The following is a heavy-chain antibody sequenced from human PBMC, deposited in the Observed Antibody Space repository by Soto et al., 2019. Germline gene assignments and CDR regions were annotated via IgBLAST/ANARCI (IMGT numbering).Heavy chain of an antibody. V-gene: IGHV1-69*13. CDR3: ASSDEYCGGDCYLNPPLHAFDI. Sequence: SVKVSCKASGGTFSSYAISWVRQAPGQGLEWMGGIIPIFGTANYAQKFQGRVTITADESTSTAYMELSSLRSEDTAVYYCASSDEYCGGDCYLNPPLHAFDIWGQRTMVTVSS. CDR2: IIPIFGTA. D-gene: IGHD2-21*02. J-gene: IGHJ3*02. CDR1: GGTFSSYA.